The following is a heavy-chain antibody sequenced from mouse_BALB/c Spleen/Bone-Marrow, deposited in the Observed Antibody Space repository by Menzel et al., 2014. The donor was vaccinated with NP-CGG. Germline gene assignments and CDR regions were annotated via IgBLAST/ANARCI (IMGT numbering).Heavy chain of an antibody. D-gene: IGHD2-3*01. Sequence: EVMLVESGGGLVQPGGSLKLSCAASGFTFXSYGMSWVRQTPDKRLELVATINSNGGSTYYPDSVKGRFTISRDNAKNTLYLQMSSLKSEDTAMYYCARDGYYVFYAMDYWGQGTSVTVSS. J-gene: IGHJ4*01. CDR3: ARDGYYVFYAMDY. CDR1: GFTFXSYG. V-gene: IGHV5-6-3*01. CDR2: INSNGGST.